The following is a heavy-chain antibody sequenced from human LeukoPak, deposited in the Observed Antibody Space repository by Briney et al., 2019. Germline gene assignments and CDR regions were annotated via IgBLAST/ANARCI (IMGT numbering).Heavy chain of an antibody. J-gene: IGHJ5*02. CDR2: TYYSGST. CDR3: AREVIVVVPAASRWFDP. D-gene: IGHD2-2*01. CDR1: GGSISSGGYY. V-gene: IGHV4-31*03. Sequence: SQTLSLTCTVSGGSISSGGYYWSWIRQHPGKGLEWIGYTYYSGSTYYNPSLKSRVTISVDTSKNQFSLKLSSVTAADTAVYYCAREVIVVVPAASRWFDPWGQGTLVTVSS.